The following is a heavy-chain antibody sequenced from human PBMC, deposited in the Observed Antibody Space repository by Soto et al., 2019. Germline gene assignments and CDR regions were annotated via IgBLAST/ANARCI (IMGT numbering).Heavy chain of an antibody. CDR3: ARSWGSSNYYYYYMDV. CDR1: GGTFSSYT. Sequence: QVQLVQSGAEVKKPGSSVKVSCKASGGTFSSYTISWVRQAPGQGLEWMGRIIPILGIANYAQKFQGRVTITADKSTSTAYMELSSLRSEDTAVYYCARSWGSSNYYYYYMDVWGKGTTVTVSS. CDR2: IIPILGIA. D-gene: IGHD6-6*01. V-gene: IGHV1-69*02. J-gene: IGHJ6*03.